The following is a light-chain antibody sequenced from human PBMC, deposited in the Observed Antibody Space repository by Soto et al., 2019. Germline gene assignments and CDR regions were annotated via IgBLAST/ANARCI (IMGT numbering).Light chain of an antibody. CDR2: SNN. J-gene: IGLJ2*01. Sequence: QSVLTQPPSASGTPGQRVTISCSGSSSNIGSNTVNWYQQLPGTAPKLLIYSNNQRPSGVPDRFSGSKSGTSASLAISGLQSEDEADDYCAAWDDSLNGVVLGGGTKLTVL. V-gene: IGLV1-44*01. CDR3: AAWDDSLNGVV. CDR1: SSNIGSNT.